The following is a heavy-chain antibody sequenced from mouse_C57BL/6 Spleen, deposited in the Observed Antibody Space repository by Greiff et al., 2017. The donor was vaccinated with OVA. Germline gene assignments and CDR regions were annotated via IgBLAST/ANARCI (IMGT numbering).Heavy chain of an antibody. V-gene: IGHV1-39*01. J-gene: IGHJ3*01. CDR3: ARSYYGNYGFAY. Sequence: LMEPGASVKISCKASGYSFTDYNMNWVKQSNGKSLEWIGVINPNYGTTSYNQKFKGKATLTVDQSSSTAYMQLNSLTSEDSAVYYCARSYYGNYGFAYWGQGTLVTVSA. CDR1: GYSFTDYN. CDR2: INPNYGTT. D-gene: IGHD2-1*01.